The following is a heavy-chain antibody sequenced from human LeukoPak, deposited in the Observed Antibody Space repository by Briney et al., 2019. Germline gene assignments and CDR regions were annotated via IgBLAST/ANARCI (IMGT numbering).Heavy chain of an antibody. CDR1: GGSISSYY. J-gene: IGHJ4*02. Sequence: SETLSLTCSVSGGSISSYYWSWIRQPPGKGLEWIGYIYSTGSTDYNPSLKSRVTISVDTPKNQFSLKLTSVTAADTAVYYCARSYDSSAYDLDYWGQGTLVTVSS. CDR2: IYSTGST. CDR3: ARSYDSSAYDLDY. D-gene: IGHD3-22*01. V-gene: IGHV4-59*01.